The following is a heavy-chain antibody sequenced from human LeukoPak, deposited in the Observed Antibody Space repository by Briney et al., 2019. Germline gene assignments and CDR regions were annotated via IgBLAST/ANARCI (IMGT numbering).Heavy chain of an antibody. CDR2: IKSKTDGGTT. CDR3: TTARYSSSWSRDY. V-gene: IGHV3-15*07. D-gene: IGHD6-13*01. CDR1: GFTFTNAW. Sequence: GGSLRLSCAASGFTFTNAWMNWVRQAPGKGLEWVGRIKSKTDGGTTDYAAPVKGRFTISRDDSKNTLYLQMNSLEVEDTAVYFCTTARYSSSWSRDYWGQGTLVTVSS. J-gene: IGHJ4*02.